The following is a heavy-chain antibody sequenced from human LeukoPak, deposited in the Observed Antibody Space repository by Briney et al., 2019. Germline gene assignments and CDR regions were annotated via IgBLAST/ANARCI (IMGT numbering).Heavy chain of an antibody. CDR2: VSSDGIVQ. CDR1: GVTFSNYG. Sequence: GGSLRLSCATSGVTFSNYGIHWVRQAPGQGLEWVAVVSSDGIVQHYADSVKGRFTISRDNSKKTLYLQMNSLRGDDAAVYHCVKEGTAHVSSWYDYWGQGTLVAVSS. D-gene: IGHD6-13*01. V-gene: IGHV3-30*18. J-gene: IGHJ4*02. CDR3: VKEGTAHVSSWYDY.